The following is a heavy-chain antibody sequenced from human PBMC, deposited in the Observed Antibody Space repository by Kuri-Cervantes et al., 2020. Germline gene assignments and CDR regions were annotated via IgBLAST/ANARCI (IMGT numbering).Heavy chain of an antibody. D-gene: IGHD3-3*01. CDR1: GYTFTCYY. J-gene: IGHJ6*02. CDR2: NNPNSGGT. V-gene: IGHV1-2*02. Sequence: ASVKVSCKASGYTFTCYYMHWVLQAPGQGLEWVGWNNPNSGGTNYAQKFQGRVTMTRDTSISTAYMELSRLRSDDTAVYYCARDLHKIFGVVRYYYGMDVWGQGPMVTVSS. CDR3: ARDLHKIFGVVRYYYGMDV.